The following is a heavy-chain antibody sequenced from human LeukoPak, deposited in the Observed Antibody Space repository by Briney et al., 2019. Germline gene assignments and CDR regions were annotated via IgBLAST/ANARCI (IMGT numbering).Heavy chain of an antibody. J-gene: IGHJ6*03. CDR3: ATPAPHGSDPSLYYYYMDV. D-gene: IGHD3-10*01. CDR1: GFTFRRYG. V-gene: IGHV3-23*01. CDR2: ISGSGGST. Sequence: GGSLRLSCAASGFTFRRYGMTWVRQAPGKGLEWVSSISGSGGSTYYADSVKGRFTISRDNSKNTLYLQMNSLRAEDTAVYYCATPAPHGSDPSLYYYYMDVWGNGTTVTISS.